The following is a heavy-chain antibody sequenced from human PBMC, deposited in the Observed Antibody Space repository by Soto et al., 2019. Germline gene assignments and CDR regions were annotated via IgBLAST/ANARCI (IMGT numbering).Heavy chain of an antibody. V-gene: IGHV3-30*18. D-gene: IGHD6-6*01. Sequence: GGSLRLSCVASGYTFSGYGMHWVRQAPGKGLEWVAVMSNDGSNKCYADSVKGRLTISRDNSKNMLYLQMNSLRTEDTAVYYCAKGSSSGYYYYYGIDVWGQGTTVTVSS. J-gene: IGHJ6*02. CDR3: AKGSSSGYYYYYGIDV. CDR2: MSNDGSNK. CDR1: GYTFSGYG.